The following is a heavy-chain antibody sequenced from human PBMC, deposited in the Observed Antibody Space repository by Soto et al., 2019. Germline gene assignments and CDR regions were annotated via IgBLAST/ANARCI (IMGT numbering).Heavy chain of an antibody. D-gene: IGHD3-3*01. CDR2: IKSKTDGGTT. J-gene: IGHJ4*02. CDR3: TTDLPNFVVVVDYIVY. CDR1: GFTFSNAW. V-gene: IGHV3-15*01. Sequence: GGSLRLSCAASGFTFSNAWMSWVRQAPGKGLEWVGRIKSKTDGGTTDYAAPVKGRFTISRDDSKNTLYLQMTSLKTEDTGVYYCTTDLPNFVVVVDYIVYWPQSTLGTNSS.